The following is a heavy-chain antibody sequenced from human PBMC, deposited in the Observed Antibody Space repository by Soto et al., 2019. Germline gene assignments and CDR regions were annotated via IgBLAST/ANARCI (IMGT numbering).Heavy chain of an antibody. D-gene: IGHD3-22*01. CDR3: ARGFVSNYYDSSGYYPRGDGAFDI. CDR1: GYTFTSYA. CDR2: INAGNGNT. J-gene: IGHJ3*02. Sequence: ASVKVSCKASGYTFTSYAMHWVRQAPGQRIERKGWINAGNGNTKYSQKFQGRVTITRDTSASTAYMELSSLRSEDTDVYYCARGFVSNYYDSSGYYPRGDGAFDIWGQGTMVTVSS. V-gene: IGHV1-3*01.